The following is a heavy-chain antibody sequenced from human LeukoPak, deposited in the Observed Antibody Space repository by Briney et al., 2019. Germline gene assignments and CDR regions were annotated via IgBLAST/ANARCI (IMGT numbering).Heavy chain of an antibody. CDR3: ARGTLNIPGQHGAFDY. V-gene: IGHV3-21*01. D-gene: IGHD1-14*01. CDR2: ISSSSSYI. J-gene: IGHJ4*02. Sequence: PGGSLRLSCAASGLTFSSYSMNWVRQAPGKGLEWVSSISSSSSYIYYADSVKGRFTISRDNARNSLYLQMNSLRAEDTAVYYCARGTLNIPGQHGAFDYWGQGTLVTVSS. CDR1: GLTFSSYS.